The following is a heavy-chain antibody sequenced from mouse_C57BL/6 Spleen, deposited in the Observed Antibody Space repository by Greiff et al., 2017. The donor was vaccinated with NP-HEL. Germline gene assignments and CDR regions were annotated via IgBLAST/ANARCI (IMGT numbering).Heavy chain of an antibody. J-gene: IGHJ2*01. CDR2: IYPGDGDT. CDR3: ARGGKCDY. CDR1: GYAFSSSW. V-gene: IGHV1-82*01. Sequence: QVQLQQSGPELVKPGASVKISCKASGYAFSSSWMNWVKQRPGKGLEWIGRIYPGDGDTNYNGKFKGKATLTADKSSSTAYMQLSSLTSEDSAVYLCARGGKCDYWGQGTTLTVSS.